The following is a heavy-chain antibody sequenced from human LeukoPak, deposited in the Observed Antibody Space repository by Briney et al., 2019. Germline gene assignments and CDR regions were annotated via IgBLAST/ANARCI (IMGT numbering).Heavy chain of an antibody. V-gene: IGHV4-61*02. CDR1: GGSISSGSYY. J-gene: IGHJ5*02. D-gene: IGHD2-21*02. Sequence: SETLSLTCTVSGGSISSGSYYWSWLRQPAGKGLEWIGRIYTSGSTNYNPSLKSRVTISVDTSKNQFSLKLSSVTAADTAVYYCARGQHSYCGGDCYYKRFDPWGQGTLVTVSS. CDR3: ARGQHSYCGGDCYYKRFDP. CDR2: IYTSGST.